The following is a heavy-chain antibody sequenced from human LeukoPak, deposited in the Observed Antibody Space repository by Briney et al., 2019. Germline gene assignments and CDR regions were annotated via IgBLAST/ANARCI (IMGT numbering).Heavy chain of an antibody. J-gene: IGHJ4*02. D-gene: IGHD5-12*01. CDR2: ISSSGSTI. V-gene: IGHV3-11*01. Sequence: GGSLRLSCAASGFTFSDYYMSWIRQAPGKGLEWVSYISSSGSTIYYADSVKGRFTISRDNAKNSLYLQMNSLRAEDTAVYYCAKDSLSTPGYSASNYWGQGTLVTVSS. CDR1: GFTFSDYY. CDR3: AKDSLSTPGYSASNY.